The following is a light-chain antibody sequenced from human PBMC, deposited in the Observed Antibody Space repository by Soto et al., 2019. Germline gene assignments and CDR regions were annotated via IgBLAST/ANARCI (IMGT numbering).Light chain of an antibody. CDR2: GTS. Sequence: EIVMTQSPVTLSVSPGERATLSCRASQNISRSLAWYQQKPGQGPSLLIYGTSTRAGGVPARFSGGGSGTEFALSISSLQSEHFAVYYCQQYNSWPLTFGGGTKVDIK. J-gene: IGKJ4*01. V-gene: IGKV3-15*01. CDR1: QNISRS. CDR3: QQYNSWPLT.